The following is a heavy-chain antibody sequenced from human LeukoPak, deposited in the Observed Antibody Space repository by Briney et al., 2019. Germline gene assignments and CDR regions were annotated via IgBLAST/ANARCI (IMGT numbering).Heavy chain of an antibody. CDR3: ARADDTSYGMDV. J-gene: IGHJ6*02. CDR2: INHSGST. Sequence: PSETLSLTCAVYGGSFSGYYWSWIRQPPGKGLEWIGEINHSGSTNYNPSLKSRVTISVDTSKNQFSLKLSSVTAADTAVYYCARADDTSYGMDVWGQGTTVTVSS. V-gene: IGHV4-34*01. D-gene: IGHD3-9*01. CDR1: GGSFSGYY.